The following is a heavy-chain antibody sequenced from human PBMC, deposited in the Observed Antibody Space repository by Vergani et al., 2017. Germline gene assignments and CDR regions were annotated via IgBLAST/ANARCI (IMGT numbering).Heavy chain of an antibody. CDR2: VSHSGST. D-gene: IGHD3-9*01. CDR3: VRDAINYDVLTGYYIGLDS. J-gene: IGHJ4*02. V-gene: IGHV4-38-2*01. CDR1: NSSINSNYY. Sequence: QVQLQESGPGLVQPAETLSLTCVVSNSSINSNYYWGWIRQSPGKRLEWIGSVSHSGSTFSNPSLKSRVTISVDKSKKLISLILNSVNAADTAVYYCVRDAINYDVLTGYYIGLDSWGQGTLVTVSS.